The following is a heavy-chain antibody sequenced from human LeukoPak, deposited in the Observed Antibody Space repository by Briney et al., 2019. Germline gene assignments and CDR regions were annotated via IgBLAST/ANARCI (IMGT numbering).Heavy chain of an antibody. V-gene: IGHV1-8*01. CDR1: GYTFTNYD. Sequence: ASVKVSCKASGYTFTNYDINWVRQATGQGLEWMGWMNPNSGNTGYAQKFQGRVTMTRNTSISIAYMELSSLRSEDTAVYYCAGAPPMMVVLTTYYYYMDVWGEGTTVTISS. J-gene: IGHJ6*03. CDR3: AGAPPMMVVLTTYYYYMDV. CDR2: MNPNSGNT. D-gene: IGHD3-22*01.